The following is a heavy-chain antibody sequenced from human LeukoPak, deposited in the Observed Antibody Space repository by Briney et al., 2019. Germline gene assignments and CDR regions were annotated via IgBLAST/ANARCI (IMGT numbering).Heavy chain of an antibody. CDR2: IYYSGTT. D-gene: IGHD4-17*01. CDR3: ARGERDGDGQLDY. CDR1: GGSISSRTYY. V-gene: IGHV4-39*07. J-gene: IGHJ4*02. Sequence: KPSETLSLTCTVSGGSISSRTYYWGWIRQPPGKGLEWIGTIYYSGTTYYNPSLKSRVTISLDTSKNQFSLKLSSVTAADTAIYYCARGERDGDGQLDYWGQGTLVTVSS.